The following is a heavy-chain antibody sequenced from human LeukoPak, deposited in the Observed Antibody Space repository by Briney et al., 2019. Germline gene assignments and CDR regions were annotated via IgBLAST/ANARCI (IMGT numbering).Heavy chain of an antibody. D-gene: IGHD4-23*01. CDR3: ARLHYGGNYGYYYYYMDV. CDR2: IYYSGST. J-gene: IGHJ6*03. V-gene: IGHV4-59*08. Sequence: GSPSLTCTVSGAPICNYYRIRVPPRPGEGVGWSGYIYYSGSTHDRPTLKSRITISVDTSTNQVSLRLRSVTAADTAVYYCARLHYGGNYGYYYYYMDVWGKGTTVTISS. CDR1: GAPICNYY.